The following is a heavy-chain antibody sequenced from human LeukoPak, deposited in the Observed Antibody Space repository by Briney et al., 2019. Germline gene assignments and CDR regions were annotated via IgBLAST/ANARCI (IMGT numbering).Heavy chain of an antibody. Sequence: PGGSLRLSCAASGFTFSSYWIHSVRQTPGKGLVWVSRINSYGSSTSDADSVDGRFTISRDNAKNTRYLQIDSRRAEHTAVYYCARAGYCSSTSCYTDDAFDIWGQGTMVTVSS. D-gene: IGHD2-2*02. CDR1: GFTFSSYW. J-gene: IGHJ3*02. V-gene: IGHV3-74*01. CDR3: ARAGYCSSTSCYTDDAFDI. CDR2: INSYGSST.